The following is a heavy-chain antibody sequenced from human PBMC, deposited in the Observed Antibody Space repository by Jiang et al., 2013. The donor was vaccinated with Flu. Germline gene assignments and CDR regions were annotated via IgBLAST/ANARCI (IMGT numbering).Heavy chain of an antibody. V-gene: IGHV3-43*01. CDR3: AKSVGVVVVAARRYYYYGMDV. J-gene: IGHJ6*02. Sequence: GSTYYADSVKGRFTISRDNSKNSLYLQMNSLRTEDTALYYCAKSVGVVVVAARRYYYYGMDVWGQGTTVTVSS. D-gene: IGHD2-15*01. CDR2: GST.